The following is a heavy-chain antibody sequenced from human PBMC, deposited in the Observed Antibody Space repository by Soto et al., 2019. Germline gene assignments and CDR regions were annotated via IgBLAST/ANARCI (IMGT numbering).Heavy chain of an antibody. D-gene: IGHD6-13*01. J-gene: IGHJ4*02. CDR2: IYYSGGP. V-gene: IGHV4-59*08. Sequence: QVQLQESGPGLVKPSETLSLTCTVSGGSISSYYWSWFRKPPGKGLGWFGYIYYSGGPNYNPSLKSRVPISVDTSKNQFSLKLSSVTAADTAVYYCARHGPIAAAGTVFDYWGQGTLVTVSS. CDR3: ARHGPIAAAGTVFDY. CDR1: GGSISSYY.